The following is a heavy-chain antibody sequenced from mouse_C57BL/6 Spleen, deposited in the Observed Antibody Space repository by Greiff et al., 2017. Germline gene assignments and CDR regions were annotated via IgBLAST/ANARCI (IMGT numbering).Heavy chain of an antibody. J-gene: IGHJ4*01. Sequence: EVQLQEPGPGLVKPSQSLSLTCSVTGYSITSGYYWNWIRQFPGNKLEWMGYISYDGSNNYNPSLKNRISLTRVPSTNQSFLPLNSVTTEDTATFYCASYYVSRYYYAMGYWGQGTSVTVSS. CDR2: ISYDGSN. CDR1: GYSITSGYY. CDR3: ASYYVSRYYYAMGY. V-gene: IGHV3-6*01. D-gene: IGHD1-1*01.